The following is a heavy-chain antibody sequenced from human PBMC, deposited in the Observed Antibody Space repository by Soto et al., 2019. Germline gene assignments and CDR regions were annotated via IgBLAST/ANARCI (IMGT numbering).Heavy chain of an antibody. D-gene: IGHD2-15*01. CDR1: GGSFSGYY. J-gene: IGHJ4*02. CDR3: ARRYCSGGSCYSGARYFDY. CDR2: INHSGST. Sequence: PSETLSLTCAVYGGSFSGYYWSWIRQPPGKGLEWIGEINHSGSTNYNPSLKSRVTISVDTSKNQFSLKLSSVTAADTAVYYCARRYCSGGSCYSGARYFDYWGQGTLVTVSS. V-gene: IGHV4-34*01.